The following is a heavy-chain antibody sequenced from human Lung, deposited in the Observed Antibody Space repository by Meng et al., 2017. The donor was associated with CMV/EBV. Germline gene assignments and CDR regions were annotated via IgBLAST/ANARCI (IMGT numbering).Heavy chain of an antibody. Sequence: ASVTVSXKASGYTFTRYYMHWVRQAPGQGLEWMGIINHSRGSTSYAQKVQGRVDMSKDTSTSTIYIEPCSLRSEDTTVYYCARDRRRYYDSSGCQTYYYGMDVWGQGXAVTVSS. CDR3: ARDRRRYYDSSGCQTYYYGMDV. CDR2: INHSRGST. J-gene: IGHJ6*02. V-gene: IGHV1-46*01. CDR1: GYTFTRYY. D-gene: IGHD3-22*01.